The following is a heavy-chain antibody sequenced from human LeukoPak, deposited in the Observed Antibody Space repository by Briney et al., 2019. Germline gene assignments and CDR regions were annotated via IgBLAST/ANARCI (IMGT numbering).Heavy chain of an antibody. V-gene: IGHV3-21*01. CDR2: ITSGSSYI. Sequence: PGGSLRLSCAASGFTFSSYNMNWVRQAPGQGLEWVSSITSGSSYIYYADSVKGRFTISRDNSKNTLYLQMNSLRAEDTAVYYCARGGWDYYTSGSPNFGEYWGQGTLVTVSS. CDR3: ARGGWDYYTSGSPNFGEY. CDR1: GFTFSSYN. D-gene: IGHD3-10*01. J-gene: IGHJ4*02.